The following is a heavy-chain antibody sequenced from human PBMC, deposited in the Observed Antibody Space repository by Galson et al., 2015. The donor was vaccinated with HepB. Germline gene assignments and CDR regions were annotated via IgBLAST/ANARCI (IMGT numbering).Heavy chain of an antibody. CDR2: IKQDGREK. D-gene: IGHD1-26*01. CDR3: ARSSGGYFDS. CDR1: GFTFGDYA. J-gene: IGHJ4*02. Sequence: SLRLSCAGSGFTFGDYAMSWFRQAPGKGLEWVANIKQDGREKYYVGPVKGRFTNSRDNAGNSLYPQMNSLRGEDTALYYCARSSGGYFDSWGQGILVTVSS. V-gene: IGHV3-7*01.